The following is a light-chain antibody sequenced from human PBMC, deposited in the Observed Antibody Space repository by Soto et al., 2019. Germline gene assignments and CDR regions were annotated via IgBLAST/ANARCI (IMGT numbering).Light chain of an antibody. CDR3: SSHTSGSTRV. J-gene: IGLJ1*01. CDR1: SSDVGGYDY. Sequence: QSALTQPASVSGCPGQSIAISCTGTSSDVGGYDYVSWYQQHPDKAPKLMIYEVTKRPSGVSNRFSGSKSGNTASLTISGLQPEDEADYYCSSHTSGSTRVFGSGTKVTVL. CDR2: EVT. V-gene: IGLV2-14*01.